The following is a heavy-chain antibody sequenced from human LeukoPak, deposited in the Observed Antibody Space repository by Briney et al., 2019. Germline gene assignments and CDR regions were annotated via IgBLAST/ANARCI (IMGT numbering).Heavy chain of an antibody. V-gene: IGHV7-4-1*01. CDR1: GYTFTGYY. J-gene: IGHJ5*02. CDR3: ARLVAAGGSGSSDP. D-gene: IGHD6-13*01. Sequence: ASVKVSCKASGYTFTGYYMHWVRQAPGQGLEWMGWINTYTGNPTYAQDFTGRFVFSLDTSVSTAYLQIYSLKAEDTAVYYCARLVAAGGSGSSDPWGQGTLVTVSS. CDR2: INTYTGNP.